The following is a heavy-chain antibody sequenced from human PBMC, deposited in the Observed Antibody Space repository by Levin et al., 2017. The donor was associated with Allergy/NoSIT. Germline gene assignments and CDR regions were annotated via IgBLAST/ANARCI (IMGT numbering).Heavy chain of an antibody. Sequence: WASVKVSCKASGFTFTSSAVQWVRQARGQRLEWIGWIVVGSGNTNYAQKFQERVTITRDMSTSTAYMELSSLRSEDTAVYYCAADRGAADYDCWSGYYTGGWFDPWGQGTLVTVSS. D-gene: IGHD3-3*01. CDR2: IVVGSGNT. CDR3: AADRGAADYDCWSGYYTGGWFDP. V-gene: IGHV1-58*01. CDR1: GFTFTSSA. J-gene: IGHJ5*02.